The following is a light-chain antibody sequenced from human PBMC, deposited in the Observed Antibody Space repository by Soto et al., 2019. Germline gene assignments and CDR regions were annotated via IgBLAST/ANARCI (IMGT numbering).Light chain of an antibody. V-gene: IGLV2-14*01. CDR1: SSDVGGYNY. CDR3: SSYTSGSTRVV. CDR2: DVT. Sequence: QSVLTQPASVSGSPGQSITISCTGNSSDVGGYNYVSWYQQNPGKAPKLMIYDVTNRPSGVSNRFSGSKSGNTASLTISGLQAEDEGDYYCSSYTSGSTRVVFGGGTKVTVL. J-gene: IGLJ2*01.